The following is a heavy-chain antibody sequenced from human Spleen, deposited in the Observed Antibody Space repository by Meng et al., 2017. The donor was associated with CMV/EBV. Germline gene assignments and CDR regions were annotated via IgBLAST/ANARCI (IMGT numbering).Heavy chain of an antibody. J-gene: IGHJ5*02. V-gene: IGHV1-69-2*01. CDR1: GSIFTDYF. CDR3: ASQRVTTIVRDNFFDP. D-gene: IGHD3-22*01. CDR2: FDPDYAKT. Sequence: SGSIFTDYFIHWVRQAPGKGLEWMGLFDPDYAKTKYAENFQGRVTFVADTSMNTASMELSSLRSEDTAVYYCASQRVTTIVRDNFFDPWGQGTLVTVSS.